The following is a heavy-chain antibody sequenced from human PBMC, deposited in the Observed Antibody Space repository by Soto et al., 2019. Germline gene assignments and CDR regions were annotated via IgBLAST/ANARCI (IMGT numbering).Heavy chain of an antibody. Sequence: QVQLVQSGAEMQKPGSSVKVSCQSSGGTFNTYAMNWVRQAPGQGPEWMGDISPMFGAANYAPKFQGRVTITADESTGTSYMPLSSLTSEDTAIYFCARQVQVHTPAFVYWGQGTLVTVSS. V-gene: IGHV1-69*19. CDR2: ISPMFGAA. D-gene: IGHD3-10*01. CDR3: ARQVQVHTPAFVY. CDR1: GGTFNTYA. J-gene: IGHJ4*02.